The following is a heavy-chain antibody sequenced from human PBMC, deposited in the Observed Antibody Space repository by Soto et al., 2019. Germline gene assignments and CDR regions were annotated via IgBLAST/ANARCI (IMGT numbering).Heavy chain of an antibody. CDR3: AKAGYSSSAFDY. CDR2: VSSDGGST. Sequence: GGSLRHSCSASGFTFSTYKLHWVRQAPGRGLESVAVVSSDGGSTHYADSVKDRFTISRDNSMSTLYLQMSSLKPEDTAVYFCAKAGYSSSAFDYWGHGTLVTVSS. J-gene: IGHJ4*01. CDR1: GFTFSTYK. V-gene: IGHV3-64D*08. D-gene: IGHD5-18*01.